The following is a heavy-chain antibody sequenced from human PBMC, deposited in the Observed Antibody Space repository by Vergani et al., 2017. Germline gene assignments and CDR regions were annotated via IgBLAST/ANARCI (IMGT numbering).Heavy chain of an antibody. Sequence: VQLQESGPGLVKPSQTLSLTCTVSGGSISSGGYYWSWVRQAPGKGLEWVGFIRSKGYGGTTEYAASVKGRFTISRDDSKSIAYLQMNSLKTEDTAVYYCTREQDVGYSSKYYYYYGMDVWGQ. V-gene: IGHV3-49*04. J-gene: IGHJ6*02. CDR1: GGSISSGGYY. D-gene: IGHD5-18*01. CDR2: IRSKGYGGTT. CDR3: TREQDVGYSSKYYYYYGMDV.